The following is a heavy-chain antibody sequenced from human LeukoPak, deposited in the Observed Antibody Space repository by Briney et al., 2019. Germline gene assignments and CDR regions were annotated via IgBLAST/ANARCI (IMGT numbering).Heavy chain of an antibody. V-gene: IGHV4-59*01. CDR2: ISYSGST. CDR3: ASESAAGIFDY. D-gene: IGHD6-13*01. J-gene: IGHJ4*02. Sequence: SETLSLTCTFSGGSISSYYWSWIRQPPGKGLEWIGYISYSGSTKYNPPFKSRVTISVDTSKNQFSLKLSSVTAADTAVYYCASESAAGIFDYWGQGTLVTVSS. CDR1: GGSISSYY.